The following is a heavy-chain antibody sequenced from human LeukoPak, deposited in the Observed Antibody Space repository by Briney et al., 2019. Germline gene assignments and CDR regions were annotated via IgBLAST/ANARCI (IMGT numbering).Heavy chain of an antibody. D-gene: IGHD6-13*01. CDR2: ISGSGGST. Sequence: GGSLRLSCAASGFTFSSYAMSWVRQAPGKGLEWVSAISGSGGSTYYADSVKGRFTISRDNSKNTLYLQMNSLRAEDTAVYYCANKIPIRIAAAEPPFDYWGQGTLVTVSS. CDR3: ANKIPIRIAAAEPPFDY. CDR1: GFTFSSYA. V-gene: IGHV3-23*01. J-gene: IGHJ4*02.